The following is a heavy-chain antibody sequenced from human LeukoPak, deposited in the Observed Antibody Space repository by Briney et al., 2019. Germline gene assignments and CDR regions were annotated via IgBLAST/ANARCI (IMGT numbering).Heavy chain of an antibody. CDR3: ARDENFWSGYYTKPFDY. V-gene: IGHV1-18*01. D-gene: IGHD3-3*01. CDR2: ISAYNGNT. CDR1: GYTFTSYG. J-gene: IGHJ4*02. Sequence: ASVTVSFMASGYTFTSYGISWVRQAPGQGREWMGWISAYNGNTNYAQKLQGRVTMTTDTSTSTAYMELRSLRSDDTAVYYCARDENFWSGYYTKPFDYWGQGTLVTVSS.